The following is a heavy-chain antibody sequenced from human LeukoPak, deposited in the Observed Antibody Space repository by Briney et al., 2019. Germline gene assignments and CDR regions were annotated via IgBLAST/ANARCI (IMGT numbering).Heavy chain of an antibody. CDR3: ARDNSVRDEAWWFNP. CDR2: IYTSGST. V-gene: IGHV4-61*02. Sequence: SETLSLTCTVSGDSISSGSYYWSWIRQPAGKGLEWIGRIYTSGSTNYNPSLKSRVTISVDTSKNQFSLKLNSVTAADTAVYYCARDNSVRDEAWWFNPWGQGTLVTVSS. CDR1: GDSISSGSYY. D-gene: IGHD5-24*01. J-gene: IGHJ5*02.